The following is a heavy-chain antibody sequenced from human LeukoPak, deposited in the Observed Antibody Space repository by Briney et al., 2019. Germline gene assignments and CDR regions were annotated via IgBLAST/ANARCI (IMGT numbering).Heavy chain of an antibody. Sequence: GASAKVSCKASGYTFTTYYMHWVRQAPGPGLEWMGIINPSTGSTRYAQKFQGRVTMTRDMSTSTVYMELSSLRSEDTAVYYCARAEDLSSWYIPSFFDYWGQGTLVTVSS. CDR1: GYTFTTYY. V-gene: IGHV1-46*01. J-gene: IGHJ4*02. CDR3: ARAEDLSSWYIPSFFDY. D-gene: IGHD6-13*01. CDR2: INPSTGST.